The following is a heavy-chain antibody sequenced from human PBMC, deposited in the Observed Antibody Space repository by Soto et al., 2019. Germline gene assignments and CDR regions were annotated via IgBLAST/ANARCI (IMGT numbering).Heavy chain of an antibody. CDR3: ASTGYSSSWYSGPFDY. D-gene: IGHD6-13*01. CDR1: GGSVSSGSYY. Sequence: TSETLSLTCAVYGGSVSSGSYYWSWIRQPPGKGLEWIGYIYYSGSTNYNPSLKSRVTISVDTSKNQFSLKLSSVTAADTAVYYCASTGYSSSWYSGPFDYWGQGTLVTVSS. V-gene: IGHV4-61*01. CDR2: IYYSGST. J-gene: IGHJ4*02.